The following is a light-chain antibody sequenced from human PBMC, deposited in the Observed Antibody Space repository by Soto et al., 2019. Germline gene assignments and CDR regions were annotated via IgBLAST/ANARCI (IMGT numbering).Light chain of an antibody. V-gene: IGKV4-1*01. CDR2: WAS. CDR1: QSVLYSSNNKNY. CDR3: QQYYSTPPFT. Sequence: DIVMTQSPDSLAVSLGERATINCKSSQSVLYSSNNKNYLAWYHQKPGQPPKLLIYWASTRESGVPDRFSGSGSGTDFTLTISSLQAEDVAVYYCQQYYSTPPFTFGPGTKVDIK. J-gene: IGKJ3*01.